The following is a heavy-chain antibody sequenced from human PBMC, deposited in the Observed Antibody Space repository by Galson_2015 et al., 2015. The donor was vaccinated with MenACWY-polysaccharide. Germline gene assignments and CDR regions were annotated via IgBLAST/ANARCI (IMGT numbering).Heavy chain of an antibody. Sequence: SLRLSCAASGFIFSSYAMSWVRQAPGKGLEWVSVISGSSGGTYYADSVKGRFTISRDNSRNTLYLQMNSMRVEDTAVYYCAKDPRAGAFCSSTSCTYHFDNSGQRTLVTVSS. CDR3: AKDPRAGAFCSSTSCTYHFDN. CDR2: ISGSSGGT. CDR1: GFIFSSYA. V-gene: IGHV3-23*01. J-gene: IGHJ4*02. D-gene: IGHD2-2*01.